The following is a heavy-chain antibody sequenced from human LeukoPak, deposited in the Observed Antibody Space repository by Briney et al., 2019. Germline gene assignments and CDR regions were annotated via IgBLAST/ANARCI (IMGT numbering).Heavy chain of an antibody. CDR3: AKQLGYCSDGSCYFPY. Sequence: GGSLRLSCAASGFTFSSSAMSWVRQAPGKGLEWVSAISNNGGYTYYADSVQGRFTISRDNSKSTLCLQMNSLRAEDTAVYYYAKQLGYCSDGSCYFPYWGQGTLVTVSS. CDR1: GFTFSSSA. D-gene: IGHD2-15*01. V-gene: IGHV3-23*01. CDR2: ISNNGGYT. J-gene: IGHJ4*02.